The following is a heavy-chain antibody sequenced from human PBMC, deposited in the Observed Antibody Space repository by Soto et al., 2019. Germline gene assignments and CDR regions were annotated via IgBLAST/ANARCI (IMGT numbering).Heavy chain of an antibody. CDR2: ISGSGGRT. J-gene: IGHJ4*02. Sequence: GGSLRLSCAAPGFTFSSCAMSWVRQAPGKGLEWVSAISGSGGRTYYADSVKGRFTISRDNSKNTLYLQTNSLRAEDTAVYYCAKDCLPIAAAGLFDYWGQGTLVTVSS. V-gene: IGHV3-23*01. CDR1: GFTFSSCA. CDR3: AKDCLPIAAAGLFDY. D-gene: IGHD6-13*01.